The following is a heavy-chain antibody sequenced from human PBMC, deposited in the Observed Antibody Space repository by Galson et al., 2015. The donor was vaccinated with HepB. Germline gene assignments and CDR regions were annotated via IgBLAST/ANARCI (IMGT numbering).Heavy chain of an antibody. V-gene: IGHV3-7*01. Sequence: SLRLSCAASGFTFSSYWMSWVRQAPGKGLEWVANIKQDGSEKYYVDSVKGRFTISRDNAKNSLCLQMNSLRAEDTAVYYCARDPDLSFLCSSTSCYNAWFDPWGQGTLVTVSS. CDR3: ARDPDLSFLCSSTSCYNAWFDP. CDR1: GFTFSSYW. D-gene: IGHD2-2*02. J-gene: IGHJ5*02. CDR2: IKQDGSEK.